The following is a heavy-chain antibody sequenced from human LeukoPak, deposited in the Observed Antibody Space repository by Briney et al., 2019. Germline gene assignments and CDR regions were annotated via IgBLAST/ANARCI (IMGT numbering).Heavy chain of an antibody. J-gene: IGHJ4*02. CDR1: GFTLSSYG. Sequence: GGSLRLSCTASGFTLSSYGMNWVRQAPGKGLEWVSYISTSSTYTYYADSVKGRFTISRDNAKNSLHLQMNRLRAEDTAVYYCARAATTMIVASDYWGQGTLVTVSS. D-gene: IGHD3-22*01. CDR3: ARAATTMIVASDY. V-gene: IGHV3-21*01. CDR2: ISTSSTYT.